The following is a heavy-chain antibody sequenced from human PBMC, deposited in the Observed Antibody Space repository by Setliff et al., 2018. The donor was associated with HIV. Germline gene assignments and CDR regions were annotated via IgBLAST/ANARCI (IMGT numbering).Heavy chain of an antibody. CDR3: ARESPDGLDY. V-gene: IGHV4-59*01. J-gene: IGHJ4*02. CDR1: GGSISTYF. Sequence: SETLSLTCTVSGGSISTYFWSWVRQTPGKGLEWIGYIYYTGSTSYNPSFRSRVTISVDTSKNQFSLMLDSGTAADTAVYYCARESPDGLDYWGQGTLVTVSS. D-gene: IGHD2-8*01. CDR2: IYYTGST.